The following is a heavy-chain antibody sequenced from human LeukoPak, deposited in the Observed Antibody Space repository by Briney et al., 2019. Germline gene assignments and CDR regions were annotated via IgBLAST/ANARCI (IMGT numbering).Heavy chain of an antibody. CDR3: ASERNDDFWSGFFSFDN. J-gene: IGHJ4*02. V-gene: IGHV3-23*01. Sequence: GGSLRLSCVGSGFSFKHYAFNWVRQAPGKGLEWVSALSGDGGTTYYTSSVRGRLTVSRDNFKNTVYLQMNSLRAEDTGMYYCASERNDDFWSGFFSFDNWGQGTLVTVSS. CDR2: LSGDGGTT. CDR1: GFSFKHYA. D-gene: IGHD3-3*01.